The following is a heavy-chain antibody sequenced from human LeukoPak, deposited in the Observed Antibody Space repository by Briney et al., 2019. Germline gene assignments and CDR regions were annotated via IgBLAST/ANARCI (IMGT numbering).Heavy chain of an antibody. J-gene: IGHJ4*02. CDR3: AKGYGSGSSSSDY. Sequence: GGSLRLSCAASGFTFSVYGMHWVRQAPGKGLEWVALIRYDGSNKYYADSVKGRFTISRDNSKNTLNLQMNSLRVEDTAVYYCAKGYGSGSSSSDYWGQGTLVTVSS. CDR1: GFTFSVYG. D-gene: IGHD3-10*01. V-gene: IGHV3-30*02. CDR2: IRYDGSNK.